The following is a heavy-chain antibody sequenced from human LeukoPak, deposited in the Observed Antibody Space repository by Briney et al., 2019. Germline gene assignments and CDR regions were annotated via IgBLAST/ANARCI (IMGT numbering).Heavy chain of an antibody. V-gene: IGHV3-48*01. CDR1: GFTFSSYS. Sequence: GGSLRLSCAASGFTFSSYSMNWVRQAPGKGLEWVSYISSSSSTIYYADSVKGRFTISRDNAKISLYLQMNSLRAEDTAVYYCARDQSEVATHWGQGTLVTVSS. J-gene: IGHJ4*02. CDR2: ISSSSSTI. D-gene: IGHD5-24*01. CDR3: ARDQSEVATH.